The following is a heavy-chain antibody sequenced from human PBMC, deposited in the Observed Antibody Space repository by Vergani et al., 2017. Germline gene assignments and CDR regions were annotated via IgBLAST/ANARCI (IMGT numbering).Heavy chain of an antibody. CDR2: ISAYNGNT. D-gene: IGHD3-10*01. CDR1: GYTFTYG. J-gene: IGHJ3*02. CDR3: ARSRYYYGSGSYYRLDAFDI. Sequence: QVQLVQSGAEVKKPGASVKVSCKASGYTFTYGISWVRQAPGQGLEWMGWISAYNGNTNYAQKLQGRVTMTTDTSTSTAYMELRSLRSDDTAVYYCARSRYYYGSGSYYRLDAFDIWGQGTMVTVSS. V-gene: IGHV1-18*01.